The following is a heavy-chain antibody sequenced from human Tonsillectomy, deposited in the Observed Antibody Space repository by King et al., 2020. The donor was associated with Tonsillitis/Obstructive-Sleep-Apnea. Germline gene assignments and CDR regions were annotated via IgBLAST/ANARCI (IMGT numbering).Heavy chain of an antibody. CDR1: GGSISSYY. D-gene: IGHD3-22*01. V-gene: IGHV4-59*01. CDR2: IYYSGST. Sequence: QLQESGPGLVKPSETLSLTCTVSGGSISSYYWSWIRQPPGKGLEWIGYIYYSGSTNYNPSLKSRVTISVDTSKNQFSLKLSSVTAADTAVYYCARAPPFSSGTYYFDYWGQGTLVTVSS. CDR3: ARAPPFSSGTYYFDY. J-gene: IGHJ4*02.